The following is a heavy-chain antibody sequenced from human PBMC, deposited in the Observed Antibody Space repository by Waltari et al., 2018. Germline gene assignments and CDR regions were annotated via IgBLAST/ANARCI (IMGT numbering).Heavy chain of an antibody. J-gene: IGHJ6*02. D-gene: IGHD3-16*01. Sequence: QVQLQQWGAGLLKPSETLSLTCAVYGGSFSGYYWSWIRQPPGKGRGWIGEINHRGRTNYNPGRKGGGTISVDTSKNQFSLKLSSVTAADTAVYYCARSDAVRLGELPYYYYGMDVWGQGTTVTVSS. CDR2: INHRGRT. CDR1: GGSFSGYY. CDR3: ARSDAVRLGELPYYYYGMDV. V-gene: IGHV4-34*01.